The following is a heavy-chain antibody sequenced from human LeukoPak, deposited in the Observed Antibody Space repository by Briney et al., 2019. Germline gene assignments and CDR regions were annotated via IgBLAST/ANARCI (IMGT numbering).Heavy chain of an antibody. D-gene: IGHD2-2*01. V-gene: IGHV3-23*01. Sequence: GGSLRLSCAASGFTFSSYDMSWVRQAPGKGLEWVSGIGISVCTTYSAASVRGWFTISKDNANNTLSLQNNSLSADDTAVYFCAKVRGVPTVEFFFDYWGRTALVTVSS. J-gene: IGHJ4*02. CDR3: AKVRGVPTVEFFFDY. CDR1: GFTFSSYD. CDR2: IGISVCTT.